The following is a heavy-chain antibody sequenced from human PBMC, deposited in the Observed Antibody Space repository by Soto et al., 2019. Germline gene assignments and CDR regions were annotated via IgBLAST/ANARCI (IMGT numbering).Heavy chain of an antibody. CDR1: GGSISIRDYY. Sequence: PSETLSLTCTVSGGSISIRDYYWGWIRQPPGKGLEWIGSVYYSGTTYYNPSLKGRFTISRDNAKNSLYLQMNSLRAEDTAVYYCAKGYAAHYYDHSFDYWGQGTLVTVSS. J-gene: IGHJ4*02. CDR2: VYYSGTT. D-gene: IGHD3-22*01. CDR3: AKGYAAHYYDHSFDY. V-gene: IGHV4-39*07.